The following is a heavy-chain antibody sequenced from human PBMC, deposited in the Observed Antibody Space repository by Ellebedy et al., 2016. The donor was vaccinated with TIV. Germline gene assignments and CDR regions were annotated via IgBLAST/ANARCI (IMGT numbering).Heavy chain of an antibody. J-gene: IGHJ5*02. CDR2: IYYSGST. Sequence: MPSETLSLTCAVYGGSFSGYYWSWIRQPPGKGLEWIGYIYYSGSTNYNPSLKSRVTISVDTSKNQFSLKLSSVTAADTAVYYCARAISPTTPGNWFDPWGQGTLVTVSS. CDR1: GGSFSGYY. CDR3: ARAISPTTPGNWFDP. V-gene: IGHV4-59*01. D-gene: IGHD4-17*01.